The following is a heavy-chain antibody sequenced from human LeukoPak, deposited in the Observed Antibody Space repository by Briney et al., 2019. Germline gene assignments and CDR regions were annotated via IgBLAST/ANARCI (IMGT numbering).Heavy chain of an antibody. D-gene: IGHD3-22*01. J-gene: IGHJ4*02. Sequence: GGSLRLSCAASGFTFSSYGMHWVRQAPGKGLEWVAVISYDGSNKYYADSVKGRFTISRDNSKNTLYLQMNSLRAEDTAVYYCAKGRYYYDSSGYYLPEYYFDYWGQGTLVTVSS. CDR1: GFTFSSYG. CDR2: ISYDGSNK. CDR3: AKGRYYYDSSGYYLPEYYFDY. V-gene: IGHV3-30*18.